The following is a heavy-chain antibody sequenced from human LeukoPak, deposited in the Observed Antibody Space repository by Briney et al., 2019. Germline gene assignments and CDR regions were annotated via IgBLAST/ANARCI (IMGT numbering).Heavy chain of an antibody. CDR3: ARLIVVVPPARPYYYMDV. D-gene: IGHD2-2*01. Sequence: SETLSLTCTVSGGSISSSSYYWGWIRQPPGKGLEWSGGIFYSGSTYSNPSLTCRVTISVDTSKNQISLKSCSVTPVDTPLYNCARLIVVVPPARPYYYMDVWGKGTTVTVSS. CDR2: IFYSGST. CDR1: GGSISSSSYY. V-gene: IGHV4-39*01. J-gene: IGHJ6*03.